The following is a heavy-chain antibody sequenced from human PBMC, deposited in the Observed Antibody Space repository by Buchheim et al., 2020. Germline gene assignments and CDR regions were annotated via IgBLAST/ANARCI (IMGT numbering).Heavy chain of an antibody. CDR3: ARALGSSTEDY. CDR1: GFSFSTNW. V-gene: IGHV3-7*01. J-gene: IGHJ4*02. CDR2: INQDGSEK. D-gene: IGHD2-2*01. Sequence: EVQLVESGGGLVQRGGSLRLSCAASGFSFSTNWMSWVRQAPGRGLEWVAKINQDGSEKYCVDSVKGRFAVSRDNARNSLYLQMNSLRVEDTAVYYCARALGSSTEDYWGQGTL.